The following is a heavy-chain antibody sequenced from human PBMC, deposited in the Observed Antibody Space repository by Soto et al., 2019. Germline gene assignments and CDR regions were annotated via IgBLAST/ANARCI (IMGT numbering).Heavy chain of an antibody. CDR1: GFTFSSYG. V-gene: IGHV3-33*01. Sequence: VGSLRLSCAASGFTFSSYGMHWVRQAPGKGLEWVAVIWYDGSNKYYADSVKGRFTISRDNSKNTLYLQMNSLRAEDTAVYYCARVGDYGDYVGPPYYFDYWGQGTLVTVSS. J-gene: IGHJ4*02. CDR3: ARVGDYGDYVGPPYYFDY. CDR2: IWYDGSNK. D-gene: IGHD4-17*01.